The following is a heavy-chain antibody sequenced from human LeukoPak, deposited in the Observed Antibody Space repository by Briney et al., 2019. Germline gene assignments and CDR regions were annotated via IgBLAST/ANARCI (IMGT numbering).Heavy chain of an antibody. Sequence: ASVKVSCKASGYTFTDYYMHWVRQAPGQGLEWMGWINPNSGGTNYAQKFQGRVTMTRDTSTSTAYMELSRLRSDDTAVYYCARGPRITMIVVVIKKDGDYWGQGTLVTVSS. CDR1: GYTFTDYY. D-gene: IGHD3-22*01. V-gene: IGHV1-2*02. J-gene: IGHJ4*02. CDR2: INPNSGGT. CDR3: ARGPRITMIVVVIKKDGDY.